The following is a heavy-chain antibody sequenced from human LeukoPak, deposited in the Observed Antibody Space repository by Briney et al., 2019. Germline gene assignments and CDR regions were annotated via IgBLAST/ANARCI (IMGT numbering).Heavy chain of an antibody. D-gene: IGHD1-26*01. Sequence: GGSLRLSCEASGFTFSTYWMTWVRQAPGKGLEWVANIKEDGSEKSYVDSVEGRFTISKDNAKNSLYLQMNSLRAEDTAVYYCARIHSGSYYMGFDYWGQGALVTVSS. CDR2: IKEDGSEK. CDR1: GFTFSTYW. CDR3: ARIHSGSYYMGFDY. J-gene: IGHJ4*02. V-gene: IGHV3-7*01.